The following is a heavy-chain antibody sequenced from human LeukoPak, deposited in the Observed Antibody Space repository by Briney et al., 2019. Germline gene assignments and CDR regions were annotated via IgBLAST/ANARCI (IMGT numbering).Heavy chain of an antibody. J-gene: IGHJ4*02. CDR1: GFTFSSYA. CDR3: ARGNYDSSGYYATSYYFDY. CDR2: ISSNGGST. D-gene: IGHD3-22*01. V-gene: IGHV3-64*01. Sequence: GGSLRLSCAASGFTFSSYAMHWVRQAPGKGLEYVSAISSNGGSTYYANSVKGRFTISRDNSKNTLYLQMGSLRAEDMAVYYCARGNYDSSGYYATSYYFDYWGQGTLVTVSS.